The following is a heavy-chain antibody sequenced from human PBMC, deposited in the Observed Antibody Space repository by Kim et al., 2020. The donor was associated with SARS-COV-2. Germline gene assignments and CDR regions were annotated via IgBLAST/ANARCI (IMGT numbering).Heavy chain of an antibody. CDR3: ARGLIAAAGRGEDYYYYYGMDV. J-gene: IGHJ6*02. CDR2: ISYDGSNK. CDR1: GFTFSSYA. V-gene: IGHV3-30*04. Sequence: GGSLRLSCAASGFTFSSYAMHWVRQAPGKGLEWVAVISYDGSNKYYADSVKGRFTISRDNSKNTLYLQMNSLRAEDTAVYYCARGLIAAAGRGEDYYYYYGMDVWGQGTTVTVSS. D-gene: IGHD6-13*01.